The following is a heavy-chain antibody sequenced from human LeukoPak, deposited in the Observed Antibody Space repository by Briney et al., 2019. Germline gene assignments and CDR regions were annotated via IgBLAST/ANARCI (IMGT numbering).Heavy chain of an antibody. V-gene: IGHV4-4*07. CDR1: GASISAYY. Sequence: SETLSLTCTVPGASISAYYWSWIRQPAGKGLQWIGGIYNSGKTNYNPSLKSRVIMSVETSKNQFSLKLSSVTAADTAVYYCARHEAGKWEPFDYWGQGTLVTVSS. CDR2: IYNSGKT. D-gene: IGHD1-26*01. CDR3: ARHEAGKWEPFDY. J-gene: IGHJ4*02.